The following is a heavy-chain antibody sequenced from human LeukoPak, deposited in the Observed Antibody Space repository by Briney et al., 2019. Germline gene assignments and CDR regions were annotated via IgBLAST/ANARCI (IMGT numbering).Heavy chain of an antibody. CDR1: GGSISSYY. CDR2: IYYGGST. D-gene: IGHD2-15*01. J-gene: IGHJ4*02. V-gene: IGHV4-59*08. CDR3: ARRSVAATQFDY. Sequence: SETLSLTCTVSGGSISSYYWSWIRQPPGKGLEWIGYIYYGGSTNYNPSLKSRVTISVDTSKNQFSLKLSSVTAADTAVYYCARRSVAATQFDYWGQGTLVTVSS.